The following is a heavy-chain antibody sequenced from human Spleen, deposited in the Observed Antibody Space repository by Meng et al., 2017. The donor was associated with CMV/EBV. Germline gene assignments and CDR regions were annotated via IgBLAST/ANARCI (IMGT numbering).Heavy chain of an antibody. D-gene: IGHD4/OR15-4a*01. CDR1: GFTFSSYW. Sequence: GESLKISCAASGFTFSSYWMSWVRQAPGKGLEWVANIKQDGSEKYYVDSVKGRFTISRDNAKNSVYLQMNSLRAEDTAVYYCAREQVQPFDYWGQGTLVTVSS. V-gene: IGHV3-7*01. CDR2: IKQDGSEK. J-gene: IGHJ4*02. CDR3: AREQVQPFDY.